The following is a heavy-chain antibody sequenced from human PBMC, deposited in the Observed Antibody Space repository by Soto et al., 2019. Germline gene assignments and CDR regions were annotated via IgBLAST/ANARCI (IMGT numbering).Heavy chain of an antibody. CDR2: IYYSGRT. CDR1: GESISSSSYY. Sequence: TSETLSLTCIVSGESISSSSYYWGWIRQPPGKGLEWIGSIYYSGRTYYNPSFKSRVTISIDTSKNQFSLKLSSVTAADTAVFYCARHYSSGSRNWFDPWGQGTLVTVSS. J-gene: IGHJ5*02. V-gene: IGHV4-39*01. CDR3: ARHYSSGSRNWFDP. D-gene: IGHD6-19*01.